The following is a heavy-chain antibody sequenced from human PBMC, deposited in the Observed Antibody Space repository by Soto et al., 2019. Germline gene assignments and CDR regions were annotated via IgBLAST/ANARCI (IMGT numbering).Heavy chain of an antibody. V-gene: IGHV1-18*01. D-gene: IGHD2-2*01. J-gene: IGHJ5*02. CDR3: ARVVPGAEAWFGP. Sequence: SVKVSCKTSGYTFSNYGITWVRQAPGQPLEWLGWISLYSDGTNYAQKFQGRVPMTTDTSTTTAYMELRSLRSDDTAVYYCARVVPGAEAWFGPWGQGTLVTVSS. CDR2: ISLYSDGT. CDR1: GYTFSNYG.